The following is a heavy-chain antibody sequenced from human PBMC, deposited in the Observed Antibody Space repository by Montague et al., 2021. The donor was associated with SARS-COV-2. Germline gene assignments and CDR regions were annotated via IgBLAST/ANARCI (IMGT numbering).Heavy chain of an antibody. V-gene: IGHV3-48*03. CDR2: ISTSGSLI. J-gene: IGHJ4*02. CDR3: AGDGDSSYYDSLTGFYQYFEY. Sequence: SLRLSCAASGFTFSNYEMHWVRQAPGKGLEWLSYISTSGSLIYYADSVKGRSTISRDNAKNALYLQLDSLTAADTAVYYCAGDGDSSYYDSLTGFYQYFEYWGQGTLVTVSS. CDR1: GFTFSNYE. D-gene: IGHD3-9*01.